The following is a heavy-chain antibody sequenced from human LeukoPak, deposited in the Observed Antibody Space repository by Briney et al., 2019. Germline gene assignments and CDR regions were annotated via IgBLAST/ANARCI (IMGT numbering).Heavy chain of an antibody. Sequence: SETLSLTCAAYGGSFSGYYWSWIRQPPGKGLEWIGEINHSGSTNYNPSLKSRVTISVDTSKNQFSLKLSSVTAADTAVYYCARGGRRYDYVWGSYRYLPTSTDYWGQGTLVTVSS. CDR1: GGSFSGYY. V-gene: IGHV4-34*01. CDR3: ARGGRRYDYVWGSYRYLPTSTDY. D-gene: IGHD3-16*02. J-gene: IGHJ4*02. CDR2: INHSGST.